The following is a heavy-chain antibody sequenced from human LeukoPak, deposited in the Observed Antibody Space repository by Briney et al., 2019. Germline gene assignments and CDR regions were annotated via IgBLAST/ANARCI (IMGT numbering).Heavy chain of an antibody. CDR2: ISGSGGST. D-gene: IGHD3-10*01. Sequence: GGSLRLSCAASGFTFNNYAMSWVRQAPGKGLEWVSGISGSGGSTYYADSVKGRFTISRDSSKNTLYLQMNSLTAEDTAVYYCAKDSVPYYYGSGSYPDYWGQGTLVTVSS. V-gene: IGHV3-23*01. CDR3: AKDSVPYYYGSGSYPDY. CDR1: GFTFNNYA. J-gene: IGHJ4*02.